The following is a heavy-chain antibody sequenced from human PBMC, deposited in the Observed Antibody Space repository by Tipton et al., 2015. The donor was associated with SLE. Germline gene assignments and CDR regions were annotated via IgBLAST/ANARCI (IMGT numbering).Heavy chain of an antibody. CDR3: ARVGRGALDI. V-gene: IGHV4-38-2*01. CDR1: GYSISSGYY. CDR2: INHSGST. Sequence: TLSLTCAVSGYSISSGYYWGWIRQPPGKGLEWIGEINHSGSTNYNPSLKSRVTISVDTSKNQFSLKLSSVTAADTAVYYCARVGRGALDIRGQGRLATVSS. J-gene: IGHJ3*02. D-gene: IGHD3-10*01.